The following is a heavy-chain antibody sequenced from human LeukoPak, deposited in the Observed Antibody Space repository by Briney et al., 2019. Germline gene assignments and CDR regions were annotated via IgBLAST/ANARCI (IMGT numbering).Heavy chain of an antibody. CDR2: IYHSGST. CDR1: GGSISSSNW. D-gene: IGHD3-3*01. CDR3: ARERSGSEIFARSFDI. Sequence: SGTLSLTCAVSGGSISSSNWWSWVRQPPGKGLEWIGEIYHSGSTNYNPSLKSRVTISVDKSKNQFSLKLSSVTAADTAVYYCARERSGSEIFARSFDIWGQGTMVTVSS. V-gene: IGHV4-4*02. J-gene: IGHJ3*02.